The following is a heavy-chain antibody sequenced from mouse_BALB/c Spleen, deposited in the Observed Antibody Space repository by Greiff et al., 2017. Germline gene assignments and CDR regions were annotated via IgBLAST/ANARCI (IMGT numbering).Heavy chain of an antibody. V-gene: IGHV1-4*02. CDR3: ARRNWDDWFAY. CDR2: INPSSGYT. Sequence: QVQLQQSAAELARPGASVKMSCKASGYTFTSYTMHWVKQRPGQGLEWIGYINPSSGYTEYNQKFKDKTTLTADKSSSTAYMQLSSLTSEDSAVYYCARRNWDDWFAYWGQGTLVTVSA. J-gene: IGHJ3*01. CDR1: GYTFTSYT. D-gene: IGHD4-1*01.